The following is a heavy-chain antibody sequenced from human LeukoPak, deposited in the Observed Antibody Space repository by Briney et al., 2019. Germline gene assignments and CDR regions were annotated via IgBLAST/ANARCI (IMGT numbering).Heavy chain of an antibody. J-gene: IGHJ4*02. CDR2: ISTSGRYI. Sequence: PGGSLRLSCAASGLTFSGYTMNWVRQAPGKGLQWVSSISTSGRYIYYADSLKGRFTISRGNGKNSLYLQMNSLSAEDTALYYCARRIDGYNTNYFDYWGQGTLVTVSS. CDR3: ARRIDGYNTNYFDY. D-gene: IGHD5-24*01. CDR1: GLTFSGYT. V-gene: IGHV3-21*01.